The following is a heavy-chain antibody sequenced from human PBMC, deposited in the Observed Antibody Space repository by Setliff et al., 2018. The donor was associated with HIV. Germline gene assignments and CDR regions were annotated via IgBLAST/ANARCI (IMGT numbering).Heavy chain of an antibody. CDR1: GGSISSHY. CDR3: ARHTIGVATWSDGFDF. V-gene: IGHV4-59*11. CDR2: VYYSGDT. D-gene: IGHD6-19*01. J-gene: IGHJ4*02. Sequence: SETLSLTCSVSGGSISSHYWTWIRQSPGKGLEWIGSVYYSGDTDYNPSLKSRVSTSVDTSKNRFSLKLSSVTAADTAVYYCARHTIGVATWSDGFDFWGQGRLVTVSS.